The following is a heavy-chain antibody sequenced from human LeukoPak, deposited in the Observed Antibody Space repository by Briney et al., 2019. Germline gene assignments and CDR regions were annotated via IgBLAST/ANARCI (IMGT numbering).Heavy chain of an antibody. CDR2: ISGSGGST. Sequence: GGSLRLSCAASGFTVSSYYMNWVRQAPGKGLEWVSAISGSGGSTYYADSVKGRFTVSRDNSKNTLYLQMNSLRAEDTAVYYCAKGPYCGGDCYSALLFDYWGQGTLVTVSS. D-gene: IGHD2-21*02. V-gene: IGHV3-23*01. CDR3: AKGPYCGGDCYSALLFDY. J-gene: IGHJ4*02. CDR1: GFTVSSYY.